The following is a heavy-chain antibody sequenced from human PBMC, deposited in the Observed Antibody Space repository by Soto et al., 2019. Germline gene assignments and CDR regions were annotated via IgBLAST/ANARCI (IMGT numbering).Heavy chain of an antibody. Sequence: SETLSLTCTVSGGSISSSSYYWGWIRQPPGKGLEWIGIIYYIGSTYYNPSLKSRVTISVDTSKNQFSLKLSSVTAADTAVYYCAGSYSSGWYIVDYWGQGTLVTVSS. CDR3: AGSYSSGWYIVDY. V-gene: IGHV4-39*01. D-gene: IGHD6-19*01. CDR2: IYYIGST. CDR1: GGSISSSSYY. J-gene: IGHJ4*02.